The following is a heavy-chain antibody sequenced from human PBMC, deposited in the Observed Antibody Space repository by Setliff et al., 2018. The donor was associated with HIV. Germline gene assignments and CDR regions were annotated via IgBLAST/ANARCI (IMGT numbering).Heavy chain of an antibody. Sequence: SGPTLVNPTQTLTLTCTFSGFSLSTYGVGMGWIRQPPGKALEWLSVIYWGDNKRYSPSLKSRLTISKDTSKNQVVLTMTNMDPVDTATYYCAIGGFDYWGQGTLVTVSS. CDR2: IYWGDNK. CDR3: AIGGFDY. D-gene: IGHD2-15*01. V-gene: IGHV2-5*02. J-gene: IGHJ4*02. CDR1: GFSLSTYGVG.